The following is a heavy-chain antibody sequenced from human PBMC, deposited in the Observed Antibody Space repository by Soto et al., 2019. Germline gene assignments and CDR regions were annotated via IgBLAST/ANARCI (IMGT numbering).Heavy chain of an antibody. V-gene: IGHV3-33*01. CDR2: IWYDGSNK. D-gene: IGHD4-17*01. J-gene: IGHJ4*02. Sequence: GGSLRLSCAASGFRFSSHGMHWVRQAPGKGLEWVAVIWYDGSNKNYADSVKGRFTISRDNSKNTLYLQMNSLRAEDTAVYYCARESSYGDYMEPYYFDYWGQGTLVTVSS. CDR3: ARESSYGDYMEPYYFDY. CDR1: GFRFSSHG.